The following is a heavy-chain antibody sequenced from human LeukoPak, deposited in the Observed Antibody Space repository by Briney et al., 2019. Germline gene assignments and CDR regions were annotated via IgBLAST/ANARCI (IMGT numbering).Heavy chain of an antibody. D-gene: IGHD3-10*01. CDR2: FDPEDGET. V-gene: IGHV1-24*01. Sequence: ASVKVSGKVSGYTLTELSMHWVRQAPGKGREGMGGFDPEDGETIYAQKFQGGVTMTEDTSTDTAYMKLSSLRSEATAVYYCATGLRGENWFDPWGQGTLVTVSS. J-gene: IGHJ5*02. CDR1: GYTLTELS. CDR3: ATGLRGENWFDP.